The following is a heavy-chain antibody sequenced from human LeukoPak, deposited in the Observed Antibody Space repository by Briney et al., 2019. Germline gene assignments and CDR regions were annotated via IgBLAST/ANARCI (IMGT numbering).Heavy chain of an antibody. Sequence: GGSLRLSCAASGFTFSNYAMTRVRQAPGRGLEWVSAMSGSGGKTYYADSVKVRFTISRDSSQNTLYLQMNNLRADDTAVYYCAKGKRVGAPYYFDSWGQGTLVTVSS. CDR2: MSGSGGKT. CDR3: AKGKRVGAPYYFDS. J-gene: IGHJ4*02. V-gene: IGHV3-23*01. D-gene: IGHD1-26*01. CDR1: GFTFSNYA.